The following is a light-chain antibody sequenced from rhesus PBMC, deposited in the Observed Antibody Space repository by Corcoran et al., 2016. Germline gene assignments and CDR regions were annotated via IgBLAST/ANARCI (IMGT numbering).Light chain of an antibody. Sequence: QAALTQPRSVSGSPGQSVTISCTGTSSDIGGYNYVSWYQQHPGTAPKLMIYEVSKRPSGVSDRVSGSKSGNTASLPISGLQAEDEADYYCSSYAGSNTFIFGAGTRLTVL. CDR2: EVS. J-gene: IGLJ1*01. CDR1: SSDIGGYNY. V-gene: IGLV2-32*02. CDR3: SSYAGSNTFI.